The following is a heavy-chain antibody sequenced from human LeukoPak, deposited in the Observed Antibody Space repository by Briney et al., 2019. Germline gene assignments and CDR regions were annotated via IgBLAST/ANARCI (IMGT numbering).Heavy chain of an antibody. D-gene: IGHD6-6*01. Sequence: PSETLSLTCAVYGGSFSGYYWSWIRQPPGKGLEWIGEINHSGSTNYNPSLKSRVTISVDTSKNQFSLKLSSVTAADTAVYYCARGIAARPYAFDIWGQGTMVTVSS. CDR2: INHSGST. V-gene: IGHV4-34*01. J-gene: IGHJ3*02. CDR3: ARGIAARPYAFDI. CDR1: GGSFSGYY.